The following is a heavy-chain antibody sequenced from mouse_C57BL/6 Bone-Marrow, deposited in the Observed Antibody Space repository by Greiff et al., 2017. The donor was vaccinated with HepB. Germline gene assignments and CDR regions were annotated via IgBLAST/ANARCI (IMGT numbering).Heavy chain of an antibody. CDR3: AIHEDLGSDYGGGNYAMDY. CDR1: GYTFTEYT. D-gene: IGHD2-4*01. V-gene: IGHV1-62-2*01. J-gene: IGHJ4*01. CDR2: FYPGSGSI. Sequence: QVQLQQSGAELVKPGASVKLSCKASGYTFTEYTIHWVKQRSGQGLEWIGWFYPGSGSIKYNEKFKDKATLTADKSSSTVYMELSRLTSEDSAVYFCAIHEDLGSDYGGGNYAMDYWGQGTSVTVSS.